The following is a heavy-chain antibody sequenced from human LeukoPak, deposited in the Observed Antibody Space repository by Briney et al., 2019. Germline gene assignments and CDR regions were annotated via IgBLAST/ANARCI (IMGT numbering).Heavy chain of an antibody. Sequence: SETLSLTCAVYGGSFSGYYWSWIRQPPGKGLEWIGEINHSRSTNYNPSLKSRVTISVDTSKNQFSLKLSSVIAADTAVYYCARGVNWFDPWGQGTLVTVSS. J-gene: IGHJ5*02. CDR1: GGSFSGYY. V-gene: IGHV4-34*01. CDR2: INHSRST. CDR3: ARGVNWFDP.